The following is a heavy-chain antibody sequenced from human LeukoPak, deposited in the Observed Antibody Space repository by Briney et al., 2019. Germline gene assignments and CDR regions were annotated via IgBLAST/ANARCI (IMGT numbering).Heavy chain of an antibody. CDR1: GYTLTELS. CDR3: ARGYSGYDGYYYYYMDV. V-gene: IGHV1-69*06. J-gene: IGHJ6*03. D-gene: IGHD5-12*01. CDR2: IIPIFGTA. Sequence: SVKVSCKVSGYTLTELSMHWVRQAPGQGLEWMGGIIPIFGTANYAQKFQGRVTITADKSTSTAYMELSSLRSGDTAVYYCARGYSGYDGYYYYYMDVWGKGTTVTVSS.